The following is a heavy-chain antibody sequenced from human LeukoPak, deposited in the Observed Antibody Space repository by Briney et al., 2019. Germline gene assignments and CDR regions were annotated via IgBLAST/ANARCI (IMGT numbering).Heavy chain of an antibody. CDR3: ARDPAAYCSSTSCYTETSDAFDI. D-gene: IGHD2-2*02. CDR2: MNPNSGNT. J-gene: IGHJ3*02. CDR1: GYTFTSYD. V-gene: IGHV1-8*01. Sequence: GASVKVSCKASGYTFTSYDINWVRQATGQGLEWMGWMNPNSGNTGYAQKFQGRVTMTRNTSISTAYMELSSLRSDDTAVYYCARDPAAYCSSTSCYTETSDAFDIWGQGTMVTVSS.